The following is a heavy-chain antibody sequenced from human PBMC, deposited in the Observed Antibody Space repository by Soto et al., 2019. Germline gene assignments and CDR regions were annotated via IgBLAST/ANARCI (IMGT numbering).Heavy chain of an antibody. J-gene: IGHJ2*01. CDR2: IYHSGST. Sequence: SETLSLTCAVSGFSISSGYYCGWSRQPPGRGLECIGSIYHSGSTYYNPSLKSRVTISVDTSKNQFSLKLSSVTAADTAVYYCTTFYNNCITLRVAITLYYCNVHLWGPGPLVTV. CDR3: TTFYNNCITLRVAITLYYCNVHL. CDR1: GFSISSGYY. D-gene: IGHD3-22*01. V-gene: IGHV4-38-2*01.